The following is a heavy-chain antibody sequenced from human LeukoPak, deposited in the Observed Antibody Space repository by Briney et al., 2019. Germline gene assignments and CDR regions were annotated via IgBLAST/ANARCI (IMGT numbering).Heavy chain of an antibody. D-gene: IGHD4-23*01. J-gene: IGHJ3*02. V-gene: IGHV1-2*02. CDR1: GYTFTGYY. Sequence: ASVKVSSKASGYTFTGYYMHWVRQAPGQGLEWMGWINPNSGGTNYAQKFQGRVTMTRDTSISTAYMELSRLRSDDTAVYYCATFTVVDDAFDIWGQGTMVTVSS. CDR2: INPNSGGT. CDR3: ATFTVVDDAFDI.